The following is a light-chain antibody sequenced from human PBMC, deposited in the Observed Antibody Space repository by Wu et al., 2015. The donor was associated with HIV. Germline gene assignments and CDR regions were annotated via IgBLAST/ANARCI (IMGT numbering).Light chain of an antibody. V-gene: IGKV3-15*01. CDR3: QQYNNWPLT. Sequence: EIVMTQSPATLSVSPGERATLSCRASQSVSSSVAWYQQKPGQAPRLLIYGASTRATGIPARFSGSGSGTEFTLTISSMQSEDFAVYYCQQYNNWPLTFGGGTKVEI. CDR1: QSVSSS. J-gene: IGKJ4*01. CDR2: GAS.